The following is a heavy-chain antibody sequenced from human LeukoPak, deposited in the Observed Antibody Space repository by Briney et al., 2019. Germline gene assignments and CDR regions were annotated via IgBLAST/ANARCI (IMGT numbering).Heavy chain of an antibody. J-gene: IGHJ6*02. V-gene: IGHV3-30*18. CDR3: AKDERATRVDTGMVRISNGMDV. CDR1: GFTFSSYG. Sequence: GGSLRPSCAASGFTFSSYGMHWVRQAPGKGLEWVAVISYDGSNKYYADSVKGRFTISRDNSKNTLYLQMNSLRAEDTAVYYCAKDERATRVDTGMVRISNGMDVWGQGTTVTVSS. D-gene: IGHD5-18*01. CDR2: ISYDGSNK.